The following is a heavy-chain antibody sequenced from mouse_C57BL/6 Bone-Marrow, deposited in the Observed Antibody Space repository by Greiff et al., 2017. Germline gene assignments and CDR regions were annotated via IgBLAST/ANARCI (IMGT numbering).Heavy chain of an antibody. V-gene: IGHV5-12*01. CDR3: ARQGLLLPYYYAMDY. CDR1: GFTFSDYY. CDR2: ISNGGGGT. J-gene: IGHJ4*01. D-gene: IGHD1-1*01. Sequence: EVQGVEPGGGLVQPGGSLTLSCEASGFTFSDYYMYWVRQTPEKRLEWVAYISNGGGGTYYPDTVKCRFTISRDNAKNSLYLQMRRLRSEDTAMYYCARQGLLLPYYYAMDYWGQGTSVTVSS.